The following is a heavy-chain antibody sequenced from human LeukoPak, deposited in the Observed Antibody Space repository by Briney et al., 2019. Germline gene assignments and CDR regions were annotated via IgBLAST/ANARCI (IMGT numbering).Heavy chain of an antibody. CDR1: GGSISSYS. Sequence: RASETLSLTCTVSGGSISSYSWSWIRQPPGKGLEWIGYIYHSGSTYYNPSLKSRVTISVDRSKNQFSLKLSSVTAADTAVYYCARSDYYYGMDVWGQGTTVTVSS. V-gene: IGHV4-30-2*01. J-gene: IGHJ6*02. CDR3: ARSDYYYGMDV. CDR2: IYHSGST.